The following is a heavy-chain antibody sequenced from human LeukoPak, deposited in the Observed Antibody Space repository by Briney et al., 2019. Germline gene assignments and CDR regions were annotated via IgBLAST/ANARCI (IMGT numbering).Heavy chain of an antibody. Sequence: ASVKASCKASGYTFTSYYMHWVRQAPGQGVEGMGIINPSGGSTSYAQKFQGRGTITRDTSTSTVYMEQSSLRAEDTPVYYCARVPVWFGELRFDYWREGRLVSVS. J-gene: IGHJ4*02. CDR2: INPSGGST. CDR3: ARVPVWFGELRFDY. V-gene: IGHV1-46*01. D-gene: IGHD3-10*01. CDR1: GYTFTSYY.